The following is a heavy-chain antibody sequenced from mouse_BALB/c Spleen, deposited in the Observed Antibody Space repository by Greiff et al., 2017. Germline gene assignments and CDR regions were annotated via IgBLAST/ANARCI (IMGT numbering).Heavy chain of an antibody. J-gene: IGHJ3*01. Sequence: QVQLQQSGAELARPGASVKLSCKASGYTFTDYYINWVKQRTGQGLEWIGEIYPGSGNTYYNEKFKGKATLTADKSSSTAYMQLSSLTSEDSAVYFCARSGVYWGQGTLVTVSA. CDR3: ARSGVY. CDR2: IYPGSGNT. D-gene: IGHD3-1*01. CDR1: GYTFTDYY. V-gene: IGHV1-77*01.